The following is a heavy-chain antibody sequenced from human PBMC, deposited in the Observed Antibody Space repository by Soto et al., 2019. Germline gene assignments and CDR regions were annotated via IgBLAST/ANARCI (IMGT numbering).Heavy chain of an antibody. CDR3: ARYAVVVVAATQDNWFDP. V-gene: IGHV1-3*01. CDR1: GYPFTSYA. Sequence: ASVKVSCKASGYPFTSYAMHWVRQAPGQGLEWMGWINAGNGNTKYSQKFQGRVTITRDTSASTAYMELSSLRSEDTAVYYFARYAVVVVAATQDNWFDPWGQGTLVTVSS. CDR2: INAGNGNT. D-gene: IGHD2-15*01. J-gene: IGHJ5*02.